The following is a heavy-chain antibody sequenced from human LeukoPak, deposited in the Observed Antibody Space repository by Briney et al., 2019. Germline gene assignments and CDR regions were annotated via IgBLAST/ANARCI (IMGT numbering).Heavy chain of an antibody. V-gene: IGHV4-59*08. Sequence: SETLSLTCTVSGGSISNYYWNWIRQPPGKGLEWIGYIDYRGSTNYNPSLKSRVTISVDTPKNQFSLNLGSVTAADTAIYYCARRVLMSSTGVPDTWLDPWGQGTLVTVSS. CDR3: ARRVLMSSTGVPDTWLDP. D-gene: IGHD2-8*01. J-gene: IGHJ5*02. CDR1: GGSISNYY. CDR2: IDYRGST.